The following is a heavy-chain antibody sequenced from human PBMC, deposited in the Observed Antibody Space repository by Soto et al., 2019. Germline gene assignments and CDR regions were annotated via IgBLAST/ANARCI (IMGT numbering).Heavy chain of an antibody. J-gene: IGHJ3*02. D-gene: IGHD3-3*01. CDR1: GGSISSYY. CDR2: IYYSGST. V-gene: IGHV4-59*08. CDR3: ARYYDFWSGYDAFDI. Sequence: NPSETLSLTCTVSGGSISSYYWSWIRQPPGKGLEWIGYIYYSGSTNYNPSLKSRVTISVDTSKNQFSLKLSSVTAADTAVYYCARYYDFWSGYDAFDIWGQGTMVTVSS.